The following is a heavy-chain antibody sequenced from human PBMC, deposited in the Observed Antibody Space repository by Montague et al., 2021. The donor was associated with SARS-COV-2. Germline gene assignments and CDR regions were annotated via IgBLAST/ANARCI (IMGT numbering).Heavy chain of an antibody. CDR1: GGSFSGYY. V-gene: IGHV4-34*01. D-gene: IGHD4-23*01. CDR3: ARGGGNSADYYNYTMDV. Sequence: SETLSLTCAVYGGSFSGYYWRWIRQPPGKGLEWIGEINHSGSTNYNPSLKSRVTISVDTSKNQFSLKLSSVSVADTAVYYCARGGGNSADYYNYTMDVWGQGTTVTVFS. CDR2: INHSGST. J-gene: IGHJ6*02.